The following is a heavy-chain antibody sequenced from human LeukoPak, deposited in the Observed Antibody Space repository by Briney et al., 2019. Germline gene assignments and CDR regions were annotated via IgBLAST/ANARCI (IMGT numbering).Heavy chain of an antibody. V-gene: IGHV3-74*01. CDR2: INSDGSIT. J-gene: IGHJ6*02. CDR3: ALQRYGDYSNMDV. CDR1: GFTFSSYW. D-gene: IGHD4-17*01. Sequence: TGGSLRLSCAASGFTFSSYWMHWVRQAPGKGLMWVSHINSDGSITRYADSVKGRFTISRDNAKNTLYLQMNSLRAEDTAVYYCALQRYGDYSNMDVWGQGTTVTVSS.